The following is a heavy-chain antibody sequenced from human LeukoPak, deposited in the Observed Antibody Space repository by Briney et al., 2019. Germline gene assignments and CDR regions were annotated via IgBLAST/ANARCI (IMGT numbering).Heavy chain of an antibody. CDR2: LTDNGGTT. CDR3: VKKRDAFDI. J-gene: IGHJ3*02. V-gene: IGHV3-23*01. Sequence: PSETLSLTCTVSGGSISSSSYYWGWLRQAPGRRPEWVSSLTDNGGTTYYVDSVKGRFAISRDNSKNTLYLHMNSLRADDTAVYYCVKKRDAFDIWGQGTVVTVSS. D-gene: IGHD5-24*01. CDR1: GGSISSSSYY.